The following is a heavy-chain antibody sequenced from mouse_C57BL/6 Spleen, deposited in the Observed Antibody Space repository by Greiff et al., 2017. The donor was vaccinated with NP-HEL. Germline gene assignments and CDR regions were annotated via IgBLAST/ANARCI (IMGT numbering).Heavy chain of an antibody. CDR3: ARGGAYYSNYEAMDY. CDR1: GYAFSSYW. J-gene: IGHJ4*01. V-gene: IGHV1-80*01. D-gene: IGHD2-5*01. CDR2: IYPGDGDT. Sequence: QVQLQQSGAELVKPGASVKISCKASGYAFSSYWMNWVKQRPGKGLEWIGQIYPGDGDTNYNGKFKGKATLTADKSSSTAYMQLSSLTSEDSAVYFCARGGAYYSNYEAMDYWGQGTSVTVSS.